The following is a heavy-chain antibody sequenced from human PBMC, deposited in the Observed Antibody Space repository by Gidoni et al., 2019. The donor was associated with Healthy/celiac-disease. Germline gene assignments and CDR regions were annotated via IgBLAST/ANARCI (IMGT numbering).Heavy chain of an antibody. J-gene: IGHJ3*02. D-gene: IGHD2-2*01. V-gene: IGHV4-61*01. Sequence: QVQLQESGPGLVKPSETLSLTCTVSGGSVSSGSYYWSWIRQPPGKGLEWIGYIYYSGSTNYNPSLKSRVTISVDTSKNQFSLKLSSVTAADTAVYYCARTGYQLQRNAFDIWGQGTMVTVSS. CDR1: GGSVSSGSYY. CDR2: IYYSGST. CDR3: ARTGYQLQRNAFDI.